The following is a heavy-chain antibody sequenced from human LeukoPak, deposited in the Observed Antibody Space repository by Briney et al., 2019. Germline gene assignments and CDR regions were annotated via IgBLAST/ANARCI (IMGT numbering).Heavy chain of an antibody. D-gene: IGHD3-3*01. CDR1: GFTFSSYS. V-gene: IGHV3-21*01. CDR2: ISSSSSYI. Sequence: GGSLRLSCAASGFTFSSYSMNWVRQAPGKGLEWVSSISSSSSYIYYADSVKGRFTISRDNAKNSLYLQMNSLRAEDTAVYYCASTKEEYDFWSGYYFSWSQGTLVTVSS. J-gene: IGHJ5*02. CDR3: ASTKEEYDFWSGYYFS.